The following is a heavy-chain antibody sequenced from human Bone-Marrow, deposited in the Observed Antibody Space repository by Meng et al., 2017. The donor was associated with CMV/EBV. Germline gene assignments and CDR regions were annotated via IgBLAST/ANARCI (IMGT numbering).Heavy chain of an antibody. J-gene: IGHJ5*02. Sequence: SGFTFGSYAMHWVRQAPGKGLEWVAVISYDGSNKYYADSVKGRFTISRDNAKNSLYLQMNSLRAEDTAVYYCARSRGITGTSASFDPWGQGTLVTVSS. CDR3: ARSRGITGTSASFDP. V-gene: IGHV3-30-3*01. D-gene: IGHD1-7*01. CDR2: ISYDGSNK. CDR1: GFTFGSYA.